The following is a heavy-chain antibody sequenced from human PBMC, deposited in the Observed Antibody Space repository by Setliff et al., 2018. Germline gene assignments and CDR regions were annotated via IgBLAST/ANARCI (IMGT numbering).Heavy chain of an antibody. J-gene: IGHJ6*03. D-gene: IGHD1-1*01. CDR3: ARANKKLDYYYYYYYMDV. Sequence: SETLSLTCTVSGGSISSGSYYWSWIRHPAGKGLEWIGRVYTNGGSDYNPFHKSRVSISLDTSKNQFSLKLISVTAADTAVYYCARANKKLDYYYYYYYMDVWGKGTTVTVSS. CDR1: GGSISSGSYY. CDR2: VYTNGGS. V-gene: IGHV4-61*02.